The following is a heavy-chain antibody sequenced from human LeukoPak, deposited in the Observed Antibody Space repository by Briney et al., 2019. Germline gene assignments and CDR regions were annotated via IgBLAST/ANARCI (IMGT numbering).Heavy chain of an antibody. CDR1: GYTFTGYY. Sequence: ASVTVSCKASGYTFTGYYMHWVRQAPGQGLEWMGWINPNSGGTNYAQKFQGRVTMTRDTSISTAYMELSRLRSDDTAVYYCARVPNIIRYQSKGFDPWGQGTLVTVSS. CDR3: ARVPNIIRYQSKGFDP. V-gene: IGHV1-2*02. J-gene: IGHJ5*02. CDR2: INPNSGGT. D-gene: IGHD3-9*01.